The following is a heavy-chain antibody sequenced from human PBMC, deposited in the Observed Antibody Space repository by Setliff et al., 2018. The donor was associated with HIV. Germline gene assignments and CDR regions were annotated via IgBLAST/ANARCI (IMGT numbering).Heavy chain of an antibody. CDR1: GGSISSSGDY. V-gene: IGHV4-31*03. D-gene: IGHD4-17*01. Sequence: SETLSLTCTVSGGSISSSGDYWSWVRQHPGKGLEWIGYIYYTGSTYSNPSLQSRVRISVDTAKNQFSLKLTSVTAADTAIYYCARHRSYGDYDPNWFDPWGRGTLVTVSS. CDR2: IYYTGST. CDR3: ARHRSYGDYDPNWFDP. J-gene: IGHJ5*02.